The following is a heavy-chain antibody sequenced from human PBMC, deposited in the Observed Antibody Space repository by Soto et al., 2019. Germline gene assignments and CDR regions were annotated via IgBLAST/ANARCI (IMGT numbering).Heavy chain of an antibody. CDR1: GYTFTTYG. V-gene: IGHV1-18*01. J-gene: IGHJ5*02. CDR3: ARDGSAGGGGYFIVGYWFVP. CDR2: ISAYNGNT. Sequence: QVQLVQSGGEVKKPGASVMVSCKASGYTFTTYGISWVRQAPGQGLEWLGWISAYNGNTKYAQKFQGRVTMTTDTSTSTAYMELRGLKSDDTAMYYCARDGSAGGGGYFIVGYWFVPWGQGTLVTVSS. D-gene: IGHD2-15*01.